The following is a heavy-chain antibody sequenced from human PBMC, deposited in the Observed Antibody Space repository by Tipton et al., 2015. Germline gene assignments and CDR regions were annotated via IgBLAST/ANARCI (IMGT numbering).Heavy chain of an antibody. V-gene: IGHV4-59*12. J-gene: IGHJ4*02. CDR3: ARMNAVTTPPDFYFDY. CDR2: IDFRGNT. D-gene: IGHD4-17*01. CDR1: GGSIDSYY. Sequence: TLSLTCTVSGGSIDSYYWSWIRQPPGKRLEWIGYIDFRGNTDYNPSLKSRVTMSVDKSKKQFSLELSSVTAADTAVYYCARMNAVTTPPDFYFDYWGQGTLVTVSS.